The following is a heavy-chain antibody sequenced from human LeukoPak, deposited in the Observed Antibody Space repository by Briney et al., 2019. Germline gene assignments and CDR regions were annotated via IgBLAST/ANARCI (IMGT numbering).Heavy chain of an antibody. Sequence: SETLSLTCSVSGDSIRSGDAYWGWIRQSPLKGLEWIASIYYVGSPHSNPSLNSRRVTMSVDTAKNQFTLKLPSVTAADTAVYYCARIPITKRAMDVWGQGTTVTVSS. CDR3: ARIPITKRAMDV. CDR2: IYYVGSP. V-gene: IGHV4-39*01. CDR1: GDSIRSGDAY. D-gene: IGHD3-3*01. J-gene: IGHJ6*02.